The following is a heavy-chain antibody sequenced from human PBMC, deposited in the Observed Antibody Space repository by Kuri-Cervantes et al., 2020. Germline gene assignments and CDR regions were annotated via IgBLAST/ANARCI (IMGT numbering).Heavy chain of an antibody. V-gene: IGHV1-2*02. CDR3: ARSNRITMIVVVRYGYGMDV. D-gene: IGHD3-22*01. CDR2: INPNSGGT. J-gene: IGHJ6*02. Sequence: ASVKVSCKASGYTFTGYYMHRVRQAPGQGLEWMGWINPNSGGTNYAQKFQGRVTMTRDTSISTAYMELSRLRSDDTAVYYCARSNRITMIVVVRYGYGMDVWGQGTTVTVSS. CDR1: GYTFTGYY.